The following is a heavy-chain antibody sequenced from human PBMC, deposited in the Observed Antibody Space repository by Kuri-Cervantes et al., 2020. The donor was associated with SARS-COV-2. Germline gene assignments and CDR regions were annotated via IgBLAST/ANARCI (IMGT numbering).Heavy chain of an antibody. CDR1: GGSISSGGYY. V-gene: IGHV4-61*02. Sequence: SCTVSGGSISSGGYYWSWIRQPAGKGLEWIGRIYTSGSTNYNPSLKSRVTMSVDTSKNQFSLKLSSVTAADTAVYYCAREYYDILTGHQLFDYWGQGTLVTVSS. CDR3: AREYYDILTGHQLFDY. J-gene: IGHJ4*02. D-gene: IGHD3-9*01. CDR2: IYTSGST.